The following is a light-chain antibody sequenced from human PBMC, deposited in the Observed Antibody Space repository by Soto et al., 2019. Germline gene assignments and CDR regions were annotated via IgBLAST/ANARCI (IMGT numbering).Light chain of an antibody. CDR2: SNN. J-gene: IGLJ2*01. Sequence: QAVLTQPPSASGTPGPRVPISCSGSSSNNGSNPVNWYQQLPGTAPKLLIYSNNQRPSWVPDRFSGSKSGTSASLAISGLEAKDEAYYYCAAWYDSLYVVLFGGGTKVTVL. V-gene: IGLV1-44*01. CDR1: SSNNGSNP. CDR3: AAWYDSLYVVL.